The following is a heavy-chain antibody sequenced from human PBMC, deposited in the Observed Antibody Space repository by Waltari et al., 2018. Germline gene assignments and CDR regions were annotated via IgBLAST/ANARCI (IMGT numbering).Heavy chain of an antibody. Sequence: QVQLQESGPGLVKPSETLSLTCTVSGYSISSGYYWGWIRQPPGKGLEWIGSIYHSGSPDYNPSLKSRVTISVDTSKNQFSLKLSSVTAADTAVYYCARADDFWSGYFGYWGQGTLVTVSS. J-gene: IGHJ4*02. CDR2: IYHSGSP. D-gene: IGHD3-3*01. CDR1: GYSISSGYY. CDR3: ARADDFWSGYFGY. V-gene: IGHV4-38-2*02.